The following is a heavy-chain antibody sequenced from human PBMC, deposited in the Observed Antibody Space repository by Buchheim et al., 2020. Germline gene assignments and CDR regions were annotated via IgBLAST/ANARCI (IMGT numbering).Heavy chain of an antibody. V-gene: IGHV3-48*03. J-gene: IGHJ4*02. CDR1: GFTFSSYE. D-gene: IGHD3-3*01. Sequence: EVQLVESGGGLVQPGGSLRLSCAASGFTFSSYEMNWVRQAPGKGLEWVSYISSSGSTIYYADSVKGRFTISRDNATNSLYLQRNSLRAEDTAVYYCAREKNYDFWSGYLDYWGQGTL. CDR3: AREKNYDFWSGYLDY. CDR2: ISSSGSTI.